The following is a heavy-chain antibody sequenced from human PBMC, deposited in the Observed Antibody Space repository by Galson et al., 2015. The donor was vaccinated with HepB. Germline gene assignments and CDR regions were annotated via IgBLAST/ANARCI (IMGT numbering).Heavy chain of an antibody. CDR3: ARDQKDSGSYKEDY. J-gene: IGHJ4*02. CDR1: GFTFSSYA. CDR2: ISYDGSNK. V-gene: IGHV3-30-3*01. D-gene: IGHD1-26*01. Sequence: SLRLSCAASGFTFSSYAMHWVRQAPGKGLEWVAVISYDGSNKYYADSVKGRFTISRDNSKNTLYLQMNSLRAEDTAVYYCARDQKDSGSYKEDYWGQGTLVTVSS.